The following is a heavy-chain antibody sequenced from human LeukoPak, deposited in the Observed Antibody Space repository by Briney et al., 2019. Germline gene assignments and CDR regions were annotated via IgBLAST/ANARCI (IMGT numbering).Heavy chain of an antibody. CDR3: ATGIDGSGSPPGY. J-gene: IGHJ4*02. D-gene: IGHD3-10*01. V-gene: IGHV1-24*01. CDR1: GYTLTELS. Sequence: GASVKVPCKVSGYTLTELSMHWVRQAPGRGLEWMGGFDPEDGETIYAQKFQGRVTMTEDTSTDTAYMELSSLRSEDTAVYYCATGIDGSGSPPGYWGQGTLVTVSS. CDR2: FDPEDGET.